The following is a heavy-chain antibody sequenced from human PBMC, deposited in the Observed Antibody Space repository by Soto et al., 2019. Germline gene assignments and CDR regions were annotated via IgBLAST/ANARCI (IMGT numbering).Heavy chain of an antibody. CDR3: VRDGQGMATIAYWYFDL. Sequence: QVQLVESGGGVVQPGRSLRLSCAASGFTFSSYGMHWVRQAPGKGLEWVAVTWFDGRNKYYTDSVKGRFTISRDNSKNTLYLQMNSLRDEDTAVYYCVRDGQGMATIAYWYFDLWGRGTLVTVSS. CDR2: TWFDGRNK. CDR1: GFTFSSYG. D-gene: IGHD5-12*01. J-gene: IGHJ2*01. V-gene: IGHV3-33*01.